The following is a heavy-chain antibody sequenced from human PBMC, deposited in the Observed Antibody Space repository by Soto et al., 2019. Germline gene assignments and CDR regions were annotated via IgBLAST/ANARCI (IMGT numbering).Heavy chain of an antibody. V-gene: IGHV1-3*01. D-gene: IGHD5-12*01. J-gene: IGHJ5*02. CDR2: INAGNGNT. CDR1: GYTFTSYA. CDR3: ARDPVDGYAFFDN. Sequence: AASVKVSCKASGYTFTSYAMHWVRQAPGQRLEWMGWINAGNGNTKYSQKFQGRVTITRDTSASTAYMELSSLRSEDTAVYWCARDPVDGYAFFDNWGQGALVTVSS.